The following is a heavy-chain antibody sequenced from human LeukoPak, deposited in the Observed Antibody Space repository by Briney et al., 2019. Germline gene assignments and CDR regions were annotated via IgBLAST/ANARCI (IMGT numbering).Heavy chain of an antibody. CDR2: ISGSGAST. J-gene: IGHJ4*02. D-gene: IGHD5-24*01. CDR3: ARQGDGYNSYFDY. V-gene: IGHV3-23*01. CDR1: GFTFSSYA. Sequence: PGGSLRLSCAASGFTFSSYAMSWVRQAPGKGLEWVSAISGSGASTYYADSVKGRFTISRDNSKNTLYLQMNSLRAEDTALYYCARQGDGYNSYFDYWGQGTLVTVSS.